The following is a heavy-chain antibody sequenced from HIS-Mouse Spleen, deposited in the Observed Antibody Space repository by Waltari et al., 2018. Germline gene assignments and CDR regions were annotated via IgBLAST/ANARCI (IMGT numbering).Heavy chain of an antibody. V-gene: IGHV6-1*01. Sequence: QVQLQQSGPGLVKPSQTLSLTCSISGDSVSSNSSAWNWLRQSPPRGLEWLGRTYYRSKWYNDYAVSVKSRITINPDTSKNQFSLQLNSVTPEDTAVYYCARAPYREGAAANFDYWGQGTLVTVSS. CDR2: TYYRSKWYN. CDR3: ARAPYREGAAANFDY. CDR1: GDSVSSNSSA. D-gene: IGHD6-13*01. J-gene: IGHJ4*02.